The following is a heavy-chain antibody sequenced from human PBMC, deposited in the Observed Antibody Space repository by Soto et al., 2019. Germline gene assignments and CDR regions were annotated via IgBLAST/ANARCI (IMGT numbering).Heavy chain of an antibody. J-gene: IGHJ4*02. CDR2: IGSSGSAI. V-gene: IGHV3-11*01. CDR3: VRVRDWPDRTFDY. D-gene: IGHD3-9*01. CDR1: GFTFSDYY. Sequence: GGSLRLSCAASGFTFSDYYMSWIRQAPGKGLEWVSYIGSSGSAIYYADSVKGRFTISRDNAKNSLSLQMDSLRDEDTAVYYCVRVRDWPDRTFDYWGQGTLVTVSS.